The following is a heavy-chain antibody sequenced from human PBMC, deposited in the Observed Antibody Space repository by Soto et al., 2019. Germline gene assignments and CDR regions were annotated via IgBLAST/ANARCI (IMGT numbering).Heavy chain of an antibody. V-gene: IGHV1-3*01. CDR3: ARDQAPIYHDAFDI. CDR1: GFTFTNYA. Sequence: ASVKVSCKTSGFTFTNYAMHWVRQAPGQRLEWMGWINAGNGNTRYLQKFQGRVTITRDTSTSTTYMELSSLTSEDTAVYYCARDQAPIYHDAFDIWGQGTMVPVSS. CDR2: INAGNGNT. D-gene: IGHD3-9*01. J-gene: IGHJ3*02.